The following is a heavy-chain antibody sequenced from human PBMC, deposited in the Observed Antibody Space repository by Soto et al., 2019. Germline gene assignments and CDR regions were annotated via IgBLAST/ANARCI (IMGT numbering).Heavy chain of an antibody. V-gene: IGHV1-18*01. CDR1: GYTFTSYG. Sequence: ASVKASCKASGYTFTSYGISWVRQAPGQGLEWMGWISAYNGNTNYAQKLQGRVTMTTDTSTSTAYMELRSLRSDDTAVYYCARDPGIAVPYNWFDPWGQGTLVTVSS. CDR2: ISAYNGNT. J-gene: IGHJ5*02. D-gene: IGHD6-19*01. CDR3: ARDPGIAVPYNWFDP.